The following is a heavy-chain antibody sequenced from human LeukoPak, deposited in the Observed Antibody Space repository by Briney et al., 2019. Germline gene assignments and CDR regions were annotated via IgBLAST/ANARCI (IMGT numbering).Heavy chain of an antibody. CDR2: IYYSGST. J-gene: IGHJ6*03. CDR1: GGSISSSSYY. CDR3: ASEEWSPYYYYMDV. V-gene: IGHV4-39*01. D-gene: IGHD1-26*01. Sequence: PSETLSLTCTVSGGSISSSSYYWGWTRQPPGKGLEWIGSIYYSGSTYYNPSLKSRVTISVDTSKNQFSLKLSSVTAADTAVYYCASEEWSPYYYYMDVWGKGTTVTISS.